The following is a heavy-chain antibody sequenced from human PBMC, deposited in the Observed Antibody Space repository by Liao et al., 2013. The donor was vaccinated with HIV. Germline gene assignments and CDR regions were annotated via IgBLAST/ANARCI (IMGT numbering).Heavy chain of an antibody. CDR3: VRDKSYYYDRSGYPHFDY. J-gene: IGHJ4*02. D-gene: IGHD3-22*01. Sequence: QLQLQESGPGLVKPSETLSLTCTVSGGSISSSSYYWGWIRQPPGKGLEWIGSIYYSGSPYYNPSLKSRVTMSIDTSKNQFSLKLTSVTAADMAVYYCVRDKSYYYDRSGYPHFDYWGQGTLVTVSS. V-gene: IGHV4-39*07. CDR1: GGSISSSSYY. CDR2: IYYSGSP.